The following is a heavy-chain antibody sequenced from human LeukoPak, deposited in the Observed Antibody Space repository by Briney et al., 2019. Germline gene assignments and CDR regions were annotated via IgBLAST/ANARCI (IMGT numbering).Heavy chain of an antibody. CDR2: ISSSSSYI. CDR1: GFTFSSYS. D-gene: IGHD6-13*01. Sequence: GGSLRLSCAASGFTFSSYSMNWVRQVPGKGLEWVSSISSSSSYIYYADSVKGRFTISRDNAKNSLYLQMNSLRAEDTAVYYCASLYSSSWYGWFDPWGQGTLVTVSS. CDR3: ASLYSSSWYGWFDP. J-gene: IGHJ5*02. V-gene: IGHV3-21*01.